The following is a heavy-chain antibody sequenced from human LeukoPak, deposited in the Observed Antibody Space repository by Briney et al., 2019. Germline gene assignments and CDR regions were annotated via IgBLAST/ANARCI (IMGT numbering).Heavy chain of an antibody. J-gene: IGHJ5*02. D-gene: IGHD1-26*01. CDR2: IIPIFGTA. Sequence: WASVKVSCKASGGTFGSYAIGWVRQAPGQGLEWMGGIIPIFGTANYAQKFQGRVTITADESTSTAYMELSSLRSEDTAVYYCAREPGGSYFNWFDPWGQGTLVTVSS. CDR1: GGTFGSYA. CDR3: AREPGGSYFNWFDP. V-gene: IGHV1-69*01.